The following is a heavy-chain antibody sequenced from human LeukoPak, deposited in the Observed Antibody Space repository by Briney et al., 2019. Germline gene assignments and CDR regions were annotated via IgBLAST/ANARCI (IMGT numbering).Heavy chain of an antibody. D-gene: IGHD3-10*01. CDR1: GFTFSNYW. V-gene: IGHV3-48*04. CDR3: ARAMVRGVIGAFDI. J-gene: IGHJ3*02. CDR2: ISSSGSTI. Sequence: GGSLRLSCAASGFTFSNYWMNWVRQAPGKGLEWVSYISSSGSTIYYADSVKGRFTISRDNAKNSLYLQMNSLRAEDTAVYYCARAMVRGVIGAFDIWGQGTMVTVSS.